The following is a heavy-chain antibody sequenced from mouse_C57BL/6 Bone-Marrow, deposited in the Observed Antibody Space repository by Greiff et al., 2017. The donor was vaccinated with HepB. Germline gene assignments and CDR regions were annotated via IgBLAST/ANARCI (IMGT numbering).Heavy chain of an antibody. CDR3: SRGYYYGSSEAWFAY. V-gene: IGHV5-9-1*02. J-gene: IGHJ3*01. Sequence: EVKLMESGEGLVKPGGSLKLSCAASGFTFRSYAMSWVRPTPEKRLEWVAYISSGGDYIYYADTVKGRFTISRDNARNTLYLQMSSLKSEDTAMYYCSRGYYYGSSEAWFAYWGQGTLVTVSA. D-gene: IGHD1-1*01. CDR2: ISSGGDYI. CDR1: GFTFRSYA.